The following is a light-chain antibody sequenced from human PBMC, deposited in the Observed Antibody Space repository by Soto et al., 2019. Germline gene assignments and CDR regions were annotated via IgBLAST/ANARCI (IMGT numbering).Light chain of an antibody. Sequence: DIEMTQSPSSVSASVGGRVTITGRASQSISSYLNWYQQKPGKARQLLIYAASSLQTGVPSRFSGSGSGTDFTITISSLQPEDFATYYCQQYNSYPLTFGGGTKVDIK. CDR1: QSISSY. V-gene: IGKV1-39*01. CDR2: AAS. CDR3: QQYNSYPLT. J-gene: IGKJ4*01.